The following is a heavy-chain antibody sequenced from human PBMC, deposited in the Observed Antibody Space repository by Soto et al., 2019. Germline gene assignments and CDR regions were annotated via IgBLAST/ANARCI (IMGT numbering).Heavy chain of an antibody. J-gene: IGHJ5*02. CDR2: IYYSGST. CDR1: GGSISSYY. CDR3: ARVVLMVYAHPWFDP. V-gene: IGHV4-59*01. Sequence: SETLSLTCTVSGGSISSYYWSWIRQPPGKGLEWIGYIYYSGSTNYNPSLKSRVTISVDTSKNQFSLKLSSVTAADTAVYYCARVVLMVYAHPWFDPWGQGTLVTVSS. D-gene: IGHD2-8*01.